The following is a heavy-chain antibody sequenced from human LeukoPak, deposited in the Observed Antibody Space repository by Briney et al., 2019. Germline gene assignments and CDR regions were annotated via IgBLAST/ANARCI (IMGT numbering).Heavy chain of an antibody. CDR3: AITGDGYLRY. CDR1: GGASSGYY. J-gene: IGHJ4*02. D-gene: IGHD5-24*01. V-gene: IGHV4-34*10. Sequence: TSETLSLTCAASGGASSGYYCTWIRQPPPPGLERDGEIDHHGSTHNYPSLPRRITISIDTYKTQFPLTLSSMPAADPALSYYAITGDGYLRYWGEGSLVTVSS. CDR2: IDHHGST.